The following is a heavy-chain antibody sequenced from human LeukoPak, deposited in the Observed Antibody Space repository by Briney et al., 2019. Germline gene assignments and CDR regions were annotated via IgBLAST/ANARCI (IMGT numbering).Heavy chain of an antibody. Sequence: GGSLRLSCAASGFTFSSYAMSWVRQAPGKGLEWVSAISGSGGSTYYADSVKGRFTISRDNSKNTLYLQMNSLRAEDTAVYYCAKASDYDSSGYYEGKWGQGTLVTVSS. D-gene: IGHD3-22*01. CDR2: ISGSGGST. J-gene: IGHJ4*02. CDR1: GFTFSSYA. CDR3: AKASDYDSSGYYEGK. V-gene: IGHV3-23*01.